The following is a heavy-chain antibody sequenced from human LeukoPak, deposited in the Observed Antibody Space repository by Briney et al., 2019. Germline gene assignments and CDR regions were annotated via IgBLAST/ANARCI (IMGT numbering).Heavy chain of an antibody. CDR3: VATSGWPVSEY. J-gene: IGHJ4*02. Sequence: SETLSLTCTTSGAPTSGFYRSGVRQPPGKGLEWIGNIYNGVPTFFNPSLKSRVTLSVDTSTTQFSLPLASVTAADTAVLYCVATSGWPVSEYWGKGILVTVSS. CDR1: GAPTSGFY. V-gene: IGHV4-4*09. CDR2: IYNGVPT. D-gene: IGHD6-19*01.